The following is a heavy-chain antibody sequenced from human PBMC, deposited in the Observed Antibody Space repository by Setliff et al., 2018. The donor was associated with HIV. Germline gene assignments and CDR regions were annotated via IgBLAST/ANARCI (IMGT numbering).Heavy chain of an antibody. V-gene: IGHV3-30*02. D-gene: IGHD3-16*02. CDR1: GFIFDRYG. J-gene: IGHJ6*03. CDR2: IWYDGSHE. CDR3: AKDLRSYRCSIASCSHMDV. Sequence: PGGSLRLSCAASGFIFDRYGMHWVRQAPGKGLEWVALIWYDGSHETYADSVKGRFTISGDNSKNTLYLQMNSLRSEDAAVYYCAKDLRSYRCSIASCSHMDVWGKGTTVTVSS.